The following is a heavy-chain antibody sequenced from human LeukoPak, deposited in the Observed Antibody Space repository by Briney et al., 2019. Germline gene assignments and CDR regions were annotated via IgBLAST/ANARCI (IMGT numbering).Heavy chain of an antibody. J-gene: IGHJ4*02. V-gene: IGHV4-39*07. CDR3: ARDRVLRYSSHPYYFDY. Sequence: SETLSLTCTVSGGSISSSSYYWGWIRQPPGKGLEWIGSIYYSGSTYYNPSLKSRVTISVDTSKNQFSLKLSSVTAADTAVYYCARDRVLRYSSHPYYFDYWGQGTLVTVSS. D-gene: IGHD3-9*01. CDR2: IYYSGST. CDR1: GGSISSSSYY.